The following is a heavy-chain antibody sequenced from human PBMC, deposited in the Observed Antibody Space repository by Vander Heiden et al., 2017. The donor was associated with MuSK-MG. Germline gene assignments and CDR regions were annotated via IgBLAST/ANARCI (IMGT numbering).Heavy chain of an antibody. CDR3: ARGAYCSGGSCSLTRFDP. D-gene: IGHD2-15*01. Sequence: QVQLQQWGAGLLKPSETLSLTCVVYGGSFSNYYWTWIRQTPGKGLEWIGEINHSGRSNYNTSLKRRVTMSVDTSKNQFSLKLSSVTAAETAVYYCARGAYCSGGSCSLTRFDPWGQGTLVTVSS. CDR2: INHSGRS. J-gene: IGHJ5*02. V-gene: IGHV4-34*01. CDR1: GGSFSNYY.